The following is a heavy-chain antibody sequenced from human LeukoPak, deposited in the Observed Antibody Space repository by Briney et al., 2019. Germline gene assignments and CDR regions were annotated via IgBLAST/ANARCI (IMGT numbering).Heavy chain of an antibody. J-gene: IGHJ5*02. D-gene: IGHD3-22*01. CDR3: ARAFTTPYNWFDP. Sequence: ASVKVSCKASGYTFTGYYMHWVRQAPGQGLEWMGIINPSGGSTSYAQKFQGRVTMTRDVSTSTVYMELSSLRSEDTAVYYCARAFTTPYNWFDPWGQGTLVTVSS. CDR2: INPSGGST. CDR1: GYTFTGYY. V-gene: IGHV1-46*03.